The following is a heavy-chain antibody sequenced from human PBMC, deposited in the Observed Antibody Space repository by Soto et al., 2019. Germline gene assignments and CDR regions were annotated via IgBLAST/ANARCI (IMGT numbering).Heavy chain of an antibody. CDR3: ARDAVDPIAAAIDY. CDR2: IWYDGSNK. J-gene: IGHJ4*02. Sequence: QVQLVESGGGVVQPGRSLRLSCAASGFTFSSYGMHWVRQAPGKGLEWVAVIWYDGSNKYYADSVKGRFTISRDNSKNTLYLQTNSLRAEDTAVYYRARDAVDPIAAAIDYWGQGTLVTVSS. V-gene: IGHV3-33*01. D-gene: IGHD6-13*01. CDR1: GFTFSSYG.